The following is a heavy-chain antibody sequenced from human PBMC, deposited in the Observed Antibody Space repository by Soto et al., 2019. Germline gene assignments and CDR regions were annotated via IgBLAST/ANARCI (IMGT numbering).Heavy chain of an antibody. D-gene: IGHD4-17*01. J-gene: IGHJ4*02. CDR1: GFTFSRHG. Sequence: GGSLRLPWVAAGFTFSRHGMHRVRQAPGKGLEWVAVTSYDGTNKYSPDSVKGRFTISRDNSKNMMYLQMNSLRVEDTVVYYCAKDAAYGGNPFDYWGLGTLVTVSS. V-gene: IGHV3-30*18. CDR3: AKDAAYGGNPFDY. CDR2: TSYDGTNK.